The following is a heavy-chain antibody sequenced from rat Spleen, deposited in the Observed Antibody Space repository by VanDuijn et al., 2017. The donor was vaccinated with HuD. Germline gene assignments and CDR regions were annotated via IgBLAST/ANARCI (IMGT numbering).Heavy chain of an antibody. J-gene: IGHJ2*01. Sequence: EVQLQESGPGLVKPSQSLSLTCSVTGYSITSSYRWNWIRKFPGNKLEWMGYINSAGSTNYNPSLKSRISITRDTPKNQFFLQVNSVTTEDTATYYCAIITTRPVDYWGQGVMVTVSS. D-gene: IGHD1-10*01. CDR3: AIITTRPVDY. CDR1: GYSITSSYR. V-gene: IGHV3-3*01. CDR2: INSAGST.